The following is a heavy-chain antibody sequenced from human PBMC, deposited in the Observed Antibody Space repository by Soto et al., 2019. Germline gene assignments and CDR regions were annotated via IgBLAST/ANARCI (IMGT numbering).Heavy chain of an antibody. CDR1: GGSISSSSYF. J-gene: IGHJ5*02. V-gene: IGHV4-39*01. Sequence: SETLSLTCTVSGGSISSSSYFWGWIRQPPGKGLEWIGSIYYSGSTYYSPSLKSRVTISVDTSKNQFSLKLTSVTAADAALYYCARDFFDSSDYTTNWFDPWGQGTLVTVSS. CDR2: IYYSGST. D-gene: IGHD3-22*01. CDR3: ARDFFDSSDYTTNWFDP.